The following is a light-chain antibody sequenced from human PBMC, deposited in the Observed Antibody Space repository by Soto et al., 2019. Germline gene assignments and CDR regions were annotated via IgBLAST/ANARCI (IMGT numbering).Light chain of an antibody. CDR2: KVS. CDR1: QSLVYSDGNSY. CDR3: MQGTHWPPYT. J-gene: IGKJ2*01. Sequence: VVMTQSPLSLPVTLGQPASISCRSSQSLVYSDGNSYLNWFQQRPGQSPRRLIYKVSNRDSGVPDRFSGSGSGTDFALKISRVEAEAVGVYYCMQGTHWPPYTFGQGTKLEIK. V-gene: IGKV2-30*01.